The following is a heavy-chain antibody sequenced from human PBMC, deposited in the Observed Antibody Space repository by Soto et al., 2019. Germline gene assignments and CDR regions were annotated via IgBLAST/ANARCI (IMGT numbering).Heavy chain of an antibody. V-gene: IGHV3-21*01. CDR1: GFIFSSYN. D-gene: IGHD3-22*01. CDR2: ISRSSNYI. J-gene: IGHJ6*02. Sequence: PGGSLRLSCAASGFIFSSYNMNWVRQGPGKGLEWVSSISRSSNYIYYADSVKGRFTISRDNAKNSLYLQMNSLRAEDTAVYFCARMVVSSGYYDYYYYGMDVWGQGTTVTVSS. CDR3: ARMVVSSGYYDYYYYGMDV.